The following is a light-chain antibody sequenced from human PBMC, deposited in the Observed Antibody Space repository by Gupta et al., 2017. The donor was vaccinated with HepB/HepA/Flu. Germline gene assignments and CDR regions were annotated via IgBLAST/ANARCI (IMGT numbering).Light chain of an antibody. V-gene: IGKV4-1*01. CDR3: QQYYNTPS. CDR2: WAS. CDR1: QSVLYSSNNQNY. Sequence: DIVMTQSPDSLAVSLGERATINCKSSQSVLYSSNNQNYLAWYQQKPGQPPKLLIYWASTRESGVPDRFSGSGSGTDFTLTISSLQAEDVAVYHCQQYYNTPSFGGGTKVEI. J-gene: IGKJ4*01.